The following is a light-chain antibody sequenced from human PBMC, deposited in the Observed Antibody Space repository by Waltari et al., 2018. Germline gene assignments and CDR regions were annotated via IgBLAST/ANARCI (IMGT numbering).Light chain of an antibody. J-gene: IGKJ1*01. Sequence: DIQMTQSQSSLSASVGDRVTITCQASQDISNYLNWYHQKPGKAPHLLIFAASNLKTGVPSRFSGSGSGTDVTFAISSLQPEDIGTYYCQQYETLPWTFGQGTKVEIK. CDR3: QQYETLPWT. V-gene: IGKV1-33*01. CDR2: AAS. CDR1: QDISNY.